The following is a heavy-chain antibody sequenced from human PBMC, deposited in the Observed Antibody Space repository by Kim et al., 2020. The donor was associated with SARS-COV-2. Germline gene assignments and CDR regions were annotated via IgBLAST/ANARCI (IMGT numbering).Heavy chain of an antibody. D-gene: IGHD3-10*01. Sequence: AQGFTGRFVFSLDTSVSTAYLQISSLKAEDTAVYYCARAWFGEVYYGMDVWGQGTTVTVSS. V-gene: IGHV7-4-1*02. J-gene: IGHJ6*02. CDR3: ARAWFGEVYYGMDV.